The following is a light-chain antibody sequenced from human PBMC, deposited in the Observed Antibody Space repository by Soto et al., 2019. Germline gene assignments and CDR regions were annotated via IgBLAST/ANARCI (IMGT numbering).Light chain of an antibody. CDR3: QQYDSSPRT. J-gene: IGKJ1*01. CDR1: QSVSSNY. CDR2: GAS. Sequence: EIVLTQSPGTLSLSPGDRATLSCRASQSVSSNYLAWYQQKPGQAPRLLIYGASSRATGIPDRFSGSGYGTDFTLTISRLEPADFVVYYCQQYDSSPRTFGQGTKLEIK. V-gene: IGKV3-20*01.